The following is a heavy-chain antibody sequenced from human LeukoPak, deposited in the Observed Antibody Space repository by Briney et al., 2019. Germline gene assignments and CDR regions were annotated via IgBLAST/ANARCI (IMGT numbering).Heavy chain of an antibody. V-gene: IGHV3-7*01. CDR2: IKQDGSEK. CDR1: GFTFSSYA. Sequence: SGGSLRLSCAASGFTFSSYAMSWVRQAPGKGLEWVANIKQDGSEKYYVDSVKGRFTISRDNAKNSLYLQMNSLRAEDTAVYYCARGRDYDSSGYYYERPEYYFDYWGQGTLVTVSS. J-gene: IGHJ4*02. CDR3: ARGRDYDSSGYYYERPEYYFDY. D-gene: IGHD3-22*01.